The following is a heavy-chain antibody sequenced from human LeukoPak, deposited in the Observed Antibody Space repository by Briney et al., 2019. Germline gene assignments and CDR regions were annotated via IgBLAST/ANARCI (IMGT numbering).Heavy chain of an antibody. Sequence: ASVKVSCKASGGTFMRHSISWVRQAPGQGLEWMGWMNPNSGNTVYAQKCQGRVTMTRNTSISTAYMELSSLRSEDTAVYYCVRGLIAAAGTSDAFDIWGQGTMVTVSS. J-gene: IGHJ3*02. CDR2: MNPNSGNT. D-gene: IGHD6-13*01. CDR3: VRGLIAAAGTSDAFDI. CDR1: GGTFMRHS. V-gene: IGHV1-8*01.